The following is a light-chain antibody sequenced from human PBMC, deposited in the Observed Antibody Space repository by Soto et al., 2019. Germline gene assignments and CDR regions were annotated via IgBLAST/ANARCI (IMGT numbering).Light chain of an antibody. CDR1: SSNIGSNT. CDR2: SNN. J-gene: IGLJ2*01. Sequence: QSVLTQPPSASGTPGQRVTISCSGSSSNIGSNTVHWYQQLPGTAPKLLIYSNNQRPSGVPDRFSGSKSGTSASLAISGLQSEDEADYYCAAWDDSLSGVVFGGGTKRTVL. CDR3: AAWDDSLSGVV. V-gene: IGLV1-44*01.